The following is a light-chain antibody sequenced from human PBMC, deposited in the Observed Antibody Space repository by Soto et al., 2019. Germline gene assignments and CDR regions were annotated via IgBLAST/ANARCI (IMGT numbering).Light chain of an antibody. CDR3: QQYNSYST. CDR1: QGISSW. V-gene: IGKV1-5*01. CDR2: DAS. Sequence: DIQITQSPSSVSASVGDTVPITCRESQGISSWLAWYQQKPGKAPKLLIYDASSLESGVPSRFSGSGSGTEFTLTISSLQPDDFATYYCQQYNSYSTFGQGTKVDIK. J-gene: IGKJ1*01.